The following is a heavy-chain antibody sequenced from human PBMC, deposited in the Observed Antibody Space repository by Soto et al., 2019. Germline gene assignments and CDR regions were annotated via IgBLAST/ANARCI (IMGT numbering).Heavy chain of an antibody. CDR2: INAGNGNT. V-gene: IGHV1-3*05. CDR3: ARMVATVFPDSYYYYGMDV. CDR1: GYTFTSYA. D-gene: IGHD5-12*01. J-gene: IGHJ6*02. Sequence: QVQLVQSGAEEKKPGASVKVSCKASGYTFTSYAMHWVRQAPGQRLEWMGWINAGNGNTKYSQKFQGRVTITRDTSASTAYMELSSLRSEDTAMYYCARMVATVFPDSYYYYGMDVWGQGTTVTVSS.